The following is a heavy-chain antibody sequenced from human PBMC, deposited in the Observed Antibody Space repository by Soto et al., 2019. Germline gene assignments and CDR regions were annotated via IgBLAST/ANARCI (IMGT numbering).Heavy chain of an antibody. J-gene: IGHJ4*02. V-gene: IGHV1-69*01. CDR3: ATPPGRLYSLYYFDY. Sequence: QVQLVQSGAEVKQPGSSVKVSCKASGGTFSSYAISWVRQAPGQGLEWMGGIIPIFGTANYAQKFQGRVTITEDESTSTAYMELSSLSCEDTAVYYCATPPGRLYSLYYFDYWGQGTLVTVSS. CDR1: GGTFSSYA. D-gene: IGHD2-15*01. CDR2: IIPIFGTA.